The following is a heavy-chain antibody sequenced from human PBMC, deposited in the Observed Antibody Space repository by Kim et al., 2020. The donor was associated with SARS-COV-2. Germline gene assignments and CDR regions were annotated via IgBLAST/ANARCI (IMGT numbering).Heavy chain of an antibody. D-gene: IGHD3-10*01. J-gene: IGHJ4*02. CDR3: ARDQGGEPGSSPIDY. V-gene: IGHV3-21*01. Sequence: DSVKGRCTIARDNAKNSRYLQRNSLRAEDTAVYYCARDQGGEPGSSPIDYWGQGTLVTVSS.